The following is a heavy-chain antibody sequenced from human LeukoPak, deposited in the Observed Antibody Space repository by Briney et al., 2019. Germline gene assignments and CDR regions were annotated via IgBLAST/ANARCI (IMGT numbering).Heavy chain of an antibody. CDR2: IYSGGST. D-gene: IGHD6-19*01. CDR1: GFTVSSNY. V-gene: IGHV3-53*01. CDR3: ARGAGRFIAVAGPFDY. J-gene: IGHJ4*02. Sequence: GGSLRLSCAASGFTVSSNYMSWVRQAPGKGLEWVSVIYSGGSTYYADSVKGRFTTSRDNSKNTLYLQMNSLRAEDTAVYYCARGAGRFIAVAGPFDYWGQGTLVTVSS.